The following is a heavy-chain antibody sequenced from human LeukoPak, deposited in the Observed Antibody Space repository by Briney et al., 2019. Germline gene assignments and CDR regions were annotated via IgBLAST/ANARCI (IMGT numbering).Heavy chain of an antibody. CDR1: GFTFGDYA. J-gene: IGHJ4*02. CDR2: ISYDGSNK. CDR3: ATGLLIAVAAGEDY. D-gene: IGHD6-19*01. Sequence: PGGSLRLSCTASGFTFGDYAMSWFRQAPGKGLEWVAVISYDGSNKYYADSVKGRFTISRDNSKNTLYLQMNSLRAEDTAVYYCATGLLIAVAAGEDYWGQGTLVTVSS. V-gene: IGHV3-30-3*01.